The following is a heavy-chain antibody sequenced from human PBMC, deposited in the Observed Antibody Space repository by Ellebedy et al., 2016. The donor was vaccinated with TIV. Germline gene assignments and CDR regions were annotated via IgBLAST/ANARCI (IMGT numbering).Heavy chain of an antibody. D-gene: IGHD6-19*01. Sequence: SVKVSXXASGGTFSSYAISWVRQAPGQGLEWMGGIIPIFGTANYAQKFQGRVTITADKSTSTAYMELSSLRSDDTAVYYCARDGDFLPSSVWGLWGQGTLVTVSS. V-gene: IGHV1-69*06. CDR2: IIPIFGTA. J-gene: IGHJ4*02. CDR1: GGTFSSYA. CDR3: ARDGDFLPSSVWGL.